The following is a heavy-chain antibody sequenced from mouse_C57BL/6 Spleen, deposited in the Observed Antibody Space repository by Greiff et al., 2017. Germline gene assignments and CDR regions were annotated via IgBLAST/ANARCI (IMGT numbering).Heavy chain of an antibody. V-gene: IGHV1-69*01. CDR3: ARVYYGSSYDYAMDY. D-gene: IGHD1-1*01. CDR2: IDPSDSYT. Sequence: VQLQQPGAELVMPGASVKLSCKASGYTFTSYWMHWVKQRPGQGLEWIGEIDPSDSYTNYNQKFKGKSTLTVDKSSSTAYMQLRSLTSEDSAVYYCARVYYGSSYDYAMDYWGQGTSVTVSS. CDR1: GYTFTSYW. J-gene: IGHJ4*01.